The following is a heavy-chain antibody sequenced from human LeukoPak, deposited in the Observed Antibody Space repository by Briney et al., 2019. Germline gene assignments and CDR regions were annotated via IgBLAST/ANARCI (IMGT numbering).Heavy chain of an antibody. J-gene: IGHJ6*02. D-gene: IGHD6-19*01. CDR3: ARDIAVAGTPSDYYYGMDV. CDR2: INPGGGST. CDR1: GYTFTSYY. Sequence: ASVKVSCKASGYTFTSYYMHWVRQAPGQGLEWMGIINPGGGSTSYAQKFQGRVTMTRDTSTSTVYMELSSLRSEDTAVYYCARDIAVAGTPSDYYYGMDVWGQGTTVTVSS. V-gene: IGHV1-46*01.